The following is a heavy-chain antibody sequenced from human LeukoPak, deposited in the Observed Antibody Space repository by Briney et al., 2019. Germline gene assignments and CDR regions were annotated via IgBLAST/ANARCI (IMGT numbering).Heavy chain of an antibody. V-gene: IGHV3-74*01. J-gene: IGHJ4*02. D-gene: IGHD2-21*02. Sequence: PGGSLRLSCAASGFTFSSYWMHWVRQAPGKGLVRVSRINSDGSSTSYADSVKGRFTISRDNAKNTLYLQMNSLRAEDTAVYYCARSRSSGGDCYDYWGQGTLVTVSS. CDR3: ARSRSSGGDCYDY. CDR2: INSDGSST. CDR1: GFTFSSYW.